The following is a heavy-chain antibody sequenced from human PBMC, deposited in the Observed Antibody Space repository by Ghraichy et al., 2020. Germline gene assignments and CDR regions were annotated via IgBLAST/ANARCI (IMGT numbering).Heavy chain of an antibody. CDR1: GGTFSSYA. CDR2: IIPNFGTA. J-gene: IGHJ6*02. V-gene: IGHV1-69*05. Sequence: SVKVSCKASGGTFSSYAISWVRQAPGQGLEWMGGIIPNFGTANYAQKFQGRVTITTDESTSTAYMELSSLRSEDTAVYYCARDQGDYGEKNYYYYGMDVWGQGTTVTVSS. CDR3: ARDQGDYGEKNYYYYGMDV. D-gene: IGHD4-17*01.